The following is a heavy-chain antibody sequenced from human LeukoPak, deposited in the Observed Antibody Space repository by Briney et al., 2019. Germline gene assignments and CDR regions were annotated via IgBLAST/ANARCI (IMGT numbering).Heavy chain of an antibody. V-gene: IGHV3-49*03. J-gene: IGHJ5*02. D-gene: IGHD3-10*01. CDR2: IRSKAYGGTT. Sequence: SGGSLRLSCTAAGFTFGDYVMSWFRQAPGKGLEWVGFIRSKAYGGTTEYAASVKGRFTISRDDSKSIAYVQMNSLKTEDTAVYYCTSQKDYYGSGSYWTFDPWGQGTLVTVSS. CDR3: TSQKDYYGSGSYWTFDP. CDR1: GFTFGDYV.